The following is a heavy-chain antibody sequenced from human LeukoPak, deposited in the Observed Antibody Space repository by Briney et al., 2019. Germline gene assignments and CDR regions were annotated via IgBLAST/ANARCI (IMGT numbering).Heavy chain of an antibody. D-gene: IGHD3-10*01. Sequence: ASLKVSCKVSGYTVTELSMHWVRQSPGKGLEWRGGFHPEDGETIYAQKFQGRVTMTEDTSTDTAYMELSSLRSEDTAVYYCATELFSVTPLDHWGQGTLVTVSS. CDR2: FHPEDGET. CDR3: ATELFSVTPLDH. V-gene: IGHV1-24*01. J-gene: IGHJ5*02. CDR1: GYTVTELS.